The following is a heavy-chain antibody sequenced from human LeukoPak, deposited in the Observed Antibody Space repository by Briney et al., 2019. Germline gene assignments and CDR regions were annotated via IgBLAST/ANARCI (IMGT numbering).Heavy chain of an antibody. D-gene: IGHD6-19*01. Sequence: GGSLRLSCAASGFTFSSYSMNWVRQAPGKGVEGVSYISSSSSTIYYADSVKGRFTISRDNSKNTLYLQMNSLRAEDTAVYYCAKGDGIAVAGTYFDYWGQGTLVTVSS. J-gene: IGHJ4*02. CDR2: ISSSSSTI. CDR3: AKGDGIAVAGTYFDY. CDR1: GFTFSSYS. V-gene: IGHV3-48*01.